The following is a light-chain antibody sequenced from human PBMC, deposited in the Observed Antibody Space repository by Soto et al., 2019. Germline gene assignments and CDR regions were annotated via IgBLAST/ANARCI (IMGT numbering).Light chain of an antibody. Sequence: EIVLTQSPATLSLSPGERATLSCRASQSVSSYLAWYQQKPGQAPRLHIYDASNRATGIPARFSGSGSGTDFTLTISSLEPEDFAVYYCQQLRNWPPGYTFGQGTKLEIK. V-gene: IGKV3-11*01. J-gene: IGKJ2*01. CDR1: QSVSSY. CDR3: QQLRNWPPGYT. CDR2: DAS.